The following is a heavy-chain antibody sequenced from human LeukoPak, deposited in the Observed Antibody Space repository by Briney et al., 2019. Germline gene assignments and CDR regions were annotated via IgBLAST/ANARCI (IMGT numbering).Heavy chain of an antibody. CDR2: ISSSGSTI. CDR3: AELGITMIGGV. D-gene: IGHD3-10*02. V-gene: IGHV3-48*03. J-gene: IGHJ6*04. Sequence: GGSLRLSCAASGFTFSSYEMNWVRQAPGKGLEWVSYISSSGSTIYYADSVKGRLTISRDDAKNSLYLQMNSLRAEDTAVYYCAELGITMIGGVWGKGTTVTISS. CDR1: GFTFSSYE.